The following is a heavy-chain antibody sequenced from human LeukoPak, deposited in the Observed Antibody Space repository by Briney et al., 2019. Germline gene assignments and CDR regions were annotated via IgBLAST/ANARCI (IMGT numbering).Heavy chain of an antibody. CDR2: IIPIFGTA. Sequence: GASVRVSCKASGGTFSSYAISWVRQAPGQGLEWMGGIIPIFGTANYAQKFQGRVTMTTDTSTSTAYMELRSLRSDDTAVYYCARGGLYSSGYYYHFDYWGQGTLVTVSS. J-gene: IGHJ4*02. CDR1: GGTFSSYA. D-gene: IGHD3-22*01. CDR3: ARGGLYSSGYYYHFDY. V-gene: IGHV1-69*05.